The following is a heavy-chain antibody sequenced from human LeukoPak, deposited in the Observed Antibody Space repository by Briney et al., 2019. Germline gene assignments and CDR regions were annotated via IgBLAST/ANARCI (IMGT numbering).Heavy chain of an antibody. D-gene: IGHD2-2*01. J-gene: IGHJ4*02. V-gene: IGHV1-2*02. CDR1: GYTFTGYY. Sequence: ASVKVSCKASGYTFTGYYMHWVRQAPGQGLEWMGWINPNSGGTNYAQKFQGRVTMTRDTSISTAYMELSRLRSDDTAVYYCVRRGYCSSTSCYLFDYWGQGTLVTVSS. CDR2: INPNSGGT. CDR3: VRRGYCSSTSCYLFDY.